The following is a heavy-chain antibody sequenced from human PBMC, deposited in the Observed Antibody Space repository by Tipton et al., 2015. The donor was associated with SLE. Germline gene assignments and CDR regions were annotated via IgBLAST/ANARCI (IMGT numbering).Heavy chain of an antibody. Sequence: SGFTFSSYGMHWVRQAPGKGLEWVAFIRYDGSNKYYADSVKGRFTISRDNSKNTLYLQMNSLRAEDTAVYYCAKKRGAAAGSGYFDYWGQGTLVTVSS. V-gene: IGHV3-30*02. D-gene: IGHD6-13*01. CDR1: GFTFSSYG. CDR3: AKKRGAAAGSGYFDY. J-gene: IGHJ4*02. CDR2: IRYDGSNK.